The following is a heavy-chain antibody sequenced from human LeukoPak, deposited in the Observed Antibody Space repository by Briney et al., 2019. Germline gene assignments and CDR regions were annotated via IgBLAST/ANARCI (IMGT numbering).Heavy chain of an antibody. CDR3: AGQWIQLWYGHWFDP. CDR2: IYYSGST. V-gene: IGHV4-59*01. J-gene: IGHJ5*02. D-gene: IGHD5-18*01. CDR1: GGSFSDFF. Sequence: KASETLSLTCAVFGGSFSDFFWSWIRQPPGKGLEWIGYIYYSGSTNYNPSLKSRVTISVDTSKNQFSLKLSSVTAADTAVYYCAGQWIQLWYGHWFDPWGQGTLVTVSS.